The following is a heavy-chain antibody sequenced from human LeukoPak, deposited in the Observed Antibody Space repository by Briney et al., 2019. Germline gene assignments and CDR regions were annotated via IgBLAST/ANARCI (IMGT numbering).Heavy chain of an antibody. D-gene: IGHD4-17*01. CDR1: GFTFSSYE. CDR3: ASPYGDYDAFDI. J-gene: IGHJ3*02. V-gene: IGHV3-48*03. CDR2: ISSSGSTI. Sequence: PGGSLRLSCAASGFTFSSYEMNWVCQAPGKGLEWVSYISSSGSTIYYADSVKGRFTISRDNAKNSLYLQMNSLRAEDTAVYYCASPYGDYDAFDIWGQGTMVTVSS.